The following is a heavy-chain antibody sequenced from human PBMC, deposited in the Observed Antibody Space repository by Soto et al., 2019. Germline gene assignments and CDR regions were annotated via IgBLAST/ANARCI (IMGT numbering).Heavy chain of an antibody. Sequence: HPGGSLRLSCAASGFTFSSYAMHWVRQAPGKGLEWVAVIAYDGRNKYYADSVKGRFTISRDNSKNPLYLQMNSLRIEDTAVYYCAKELERVFDYWGQGTLVTV. V-gene: IGHV3-30*04. CDR3: AKELERVFDY. CDR1: GFTFSSYA. D-gene: IGHD1-1*01. CDR2: IAYDGRNK. J-gene: IGHJ4*02.